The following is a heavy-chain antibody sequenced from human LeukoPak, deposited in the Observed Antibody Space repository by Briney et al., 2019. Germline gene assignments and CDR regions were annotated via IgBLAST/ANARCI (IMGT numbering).Heavy chain of an antibody. CDR1: GFTFNSYS. CDR3: ARDALPLQLWARSIWFDP. CDR2: ISSSSSYI. D-gene: IGHD5-18*01. Sequence: GGSLRLSCAASGFTFNSYSMNRVRQAPGKGLEWVSSISSSSSYIYYADSVKGRFTISRDNAKNSLYLQMNSLRAEDTAVYYCARDALPLQLWARSIWFDPWGQGTLVTVSS. V-gene: IGHV3-21*01. J-gene: IGHJ5*02.